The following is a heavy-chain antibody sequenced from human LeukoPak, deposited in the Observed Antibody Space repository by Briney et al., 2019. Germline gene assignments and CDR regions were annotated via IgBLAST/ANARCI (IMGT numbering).Heavy chain of an antibody. CDR3: ARAMAYDSSGYYYPVRN. D-gene: IGHD3-22*01. J-gene: IGHJ4*02. Sequence: ASVKVSCKASGYTFTSYDINWVRQATGQGIEWMGWMNPNSGNTGYAQKFQGRVTMTRNTSISTAYMELSSLRSEDTAVYYCARAMAYDSSGYYYPVRNWGQGTLVTVSS. CDR2: MNPNSGNT. CDR1: GYTFTSYD. V-gene: IGHV1-8*01.